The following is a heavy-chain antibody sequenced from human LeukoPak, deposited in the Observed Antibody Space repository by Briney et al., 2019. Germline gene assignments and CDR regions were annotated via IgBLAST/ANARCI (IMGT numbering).Heavy chain of an antibody. D-gene: IGHD2-2*01. V-gene: IGHV3-30*04. CDR3: ARGFCSTTSCPGWAYYYGMDV. CDR2: ISYDGSNK. CDR1: GFTFSSYA. Sequence: GGSLRLYCAVSGFTFSSYAMHWVRQAPGKGLEGVAVISYDGSNKYYADSVKGRFTISRDNSKNTLYLQMNSLGAEDTAVYYCARGFCSTTSCPGWAYYYGMDVWGKGTTVTVSS. J-gene: IGHJ6*04.